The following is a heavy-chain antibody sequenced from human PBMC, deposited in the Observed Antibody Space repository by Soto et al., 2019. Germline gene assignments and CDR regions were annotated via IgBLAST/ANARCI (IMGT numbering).Heavy chain of an antibody. D-gene: IGHD3-10*01. Sequence: GGSLRLSCAASGFTFSSYAMSWVHQAPGKGLEWVSAISGSGGSTYYADSVKGRFTISRDNSKNTLYLQMNSLRAEDTAVYYCAKVGGSGVGYYYYYMDVWGKGTTVTVSS. CDR1: GFTFSSYA. CDR3: AKVGGSGVGYYYYYMDV. V-gene: IGHV3-23*01. CDR2: ISGSGGST. J-gene: IGHJ6*03.